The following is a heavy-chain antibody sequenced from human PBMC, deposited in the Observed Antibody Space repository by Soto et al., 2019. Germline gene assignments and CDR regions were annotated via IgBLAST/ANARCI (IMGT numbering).Heavy chain of an antibody. V-gene: IGHV1-3*01. J-gene: IGHJ3*02. D-gene: IGHD3-9*01. CDR3: ASVRAPAVLRYFDWFLDI. CDR2: INAGNGNT. CDR1: GYTFTSYA. Sequence: GASVKVSCKASGYTFTSYAMHWVRQAPGQRLEWMGWINAGNGNTKYSQKFQGRVTITRDTSASTAYMELSSLRSEDTAVYYCASVRAPAVLRYFDWFLDIWGQGTVVTVSS.